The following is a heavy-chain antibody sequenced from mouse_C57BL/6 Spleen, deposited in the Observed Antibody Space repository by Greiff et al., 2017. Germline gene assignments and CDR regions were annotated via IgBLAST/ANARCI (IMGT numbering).Heavy chain of an antibody. Sequence: VQLQQSGAELVKPGASVKLSCKASGYTFTSYWMHWVKQRPGQGLEWIGMIHPNSGSTNYNEKFKSKATLTVDKSSSTAYMQLSSLTSEDSAVYYCARSWDYDGVDYWGQGTTRTVSS. CDR3: ARSWDYDGVDY. CDR2: IHPNSGST. D-gene: IGHD2-4*01. V-gene: IGHV1-64*01. CDR1: GYTFTSYW. J-gene: IGHJ2*01.